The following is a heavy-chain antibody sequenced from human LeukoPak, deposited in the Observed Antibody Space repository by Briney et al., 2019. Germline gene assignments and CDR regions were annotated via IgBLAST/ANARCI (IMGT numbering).Heavy chain of an antibody. D-gene: IGHD5-12*01. V-gene: IGHV3-11*05. J-gene: IGHJ4*02. Sequence: LSLTCTVSGGSISSYYWSWIRQAPGKGLEWVSYISSSSSYTNYADSVKGRFTISRDNAKNSLYLQMNSLRAEDTAVYYCARDGYSGYEGGANFDYWGQGTLVTVSS. CDR1: GGSISSYY. CDR2: ISSSSSYT. CDR3: ARDGYSGYEGGANFDY.